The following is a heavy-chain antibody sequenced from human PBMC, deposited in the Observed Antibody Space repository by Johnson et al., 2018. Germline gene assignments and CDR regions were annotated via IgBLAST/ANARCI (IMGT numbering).Heavy chain of an antibody. Sequence: VQLQESGGGLVQPGGSLGLACAASGFNVNNYWMHWVRQVPGKGPVWVSRINRSGRDISDADSVAGRFSISRDNAKNTLYLQMNSLRVEDTGVYYCARDTRSETVYGFYYMDVWGKGTTVTVSS. CDR1: GFNVNNYW. CDR3: ARDTRSETVYGFYYMDV. CDR2: INRSGRDI. J-gene: IGHJ6*03. D-gene: IGHD3-3*01. V-gene: IGHV3-74*01.